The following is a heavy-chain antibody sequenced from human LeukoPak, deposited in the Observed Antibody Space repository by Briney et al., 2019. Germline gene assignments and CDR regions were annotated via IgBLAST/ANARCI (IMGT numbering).Heavy chain of an antibody. CDR1: GFTFSSYA. CDR2: ISGSGGST. CDR3: AKDSSSWLGRPQN. Sequence: TGGSLRLSCAASGFTFSSYAMSWVRQAPGKGLEWVSAISGSGGSTYYADSVKGRFTISRDNSKNTLYLQMNSLRAEDTAVYYCAKDSSSWLGRPQNWGQGTLVTVSS. V-gene: IGHV3-23*01. J-gene: IGHJ4*02. D-gene: IGHD6-13*01.